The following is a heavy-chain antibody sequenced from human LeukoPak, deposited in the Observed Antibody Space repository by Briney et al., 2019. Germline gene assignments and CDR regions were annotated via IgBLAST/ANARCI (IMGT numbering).Heavy chain of an antibody. D-gene: IGHD3-10*01. V-gene: IGHV3-23*01. CDR2: ISGSGDST. CDR3: AHDTNYYGSGSYYPH. Sequence: PGGSLRLSCAASGFTFSSYAMSWVRQAPGKGLEWVSAISGSGDSTYYADSVKGRFTISRDNSKNTLYLQVNSLRAEDTAVYYCAHDTNYYGSGSYYPHWGQGTLVTVSS. CDR1: GFTFSSYA. J-gene: IGHJ4*02.